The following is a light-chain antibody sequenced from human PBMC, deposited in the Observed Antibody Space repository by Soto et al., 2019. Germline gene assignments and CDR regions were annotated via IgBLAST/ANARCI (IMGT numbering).Light chain of an antibody. V-gene: IGKV1-39*01. CDR1: HSISSY. J-gene: IGKJ5*01. CDR3: QQSYSTPIT. Sequence: DIQLTQSPSSLSASVGDRVTITCRASHSISSYLNWYQYRPGKAPNLLIYAASSLQSGVPSRFSGSESGTDFTLTITSLQPEDSATYYCQQSYSTPITFGQGTRLEIK. CDR2: AAS.